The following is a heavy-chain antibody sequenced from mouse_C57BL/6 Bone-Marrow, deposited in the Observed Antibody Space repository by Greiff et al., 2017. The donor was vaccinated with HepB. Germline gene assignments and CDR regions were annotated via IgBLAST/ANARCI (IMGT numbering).Heavy chain of an antibody. D-gene: IGHD2-4*01. Sequence: VQLQQSGPELVKPGASVKISCKASGYSFTDYNMNWVKQSNGTSLEWIGVINPNYGTTSYNQKFKGKATLTAEKSSSTAYMQLSSLTSEDSAVYFCARTGYDYDVLYYFDYWGQGTTLTVSS. J-gene: IGHJ2*01. CDR1: GYSFTDYN. CDR2: INPNYGTT. CDR3: ARTGYDYDVLYYFDY. V-gene: IGHV1-39*01.